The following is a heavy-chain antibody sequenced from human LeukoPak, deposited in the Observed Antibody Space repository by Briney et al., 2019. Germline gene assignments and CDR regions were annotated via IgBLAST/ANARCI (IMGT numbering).Heavy chain of an antibody. CDR1: GGSFSDYY. J-gene: IGHJ6*03. CDR2: VNHSGST. CDR3: ARGHNWYYMDV. V-gene: IGHV4-34*01. D-gene: IGHD3-16*01. Sequence: PSEILSLTCAAYGGSFSDYYWSWIRQPPGKGLEWIGEVNHSGSTNYNPSLKSRVTMSVDTSMNQFSLKLSSVTAADTAVYYCARGHNWYYMDVWGKGTTVTGSS.